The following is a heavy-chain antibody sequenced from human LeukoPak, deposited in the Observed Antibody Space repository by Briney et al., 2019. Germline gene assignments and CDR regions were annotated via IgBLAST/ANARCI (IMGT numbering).Heavy chain of an antibody. V-gene: IGHV1-2*02. CDR3: AKVGHPTDIVLVPAAHSDLGTFDH. CDR2: INPNSGVT. J-gene: IGHJ4*02. Sequence: ASVRVSCKASGYTFTGYYLHWVRQAPGQGLEWMGWINPNSGVTNYAQKFQGRVSMTRDTSISTAYMDLSRLNFDDTAVYYCAKVGHPTDIVLVPAAHSDLGTFDHLGQGTLVTVSS. D-gene: IGHD2-8*02. CDR1: GYTFTGYY.